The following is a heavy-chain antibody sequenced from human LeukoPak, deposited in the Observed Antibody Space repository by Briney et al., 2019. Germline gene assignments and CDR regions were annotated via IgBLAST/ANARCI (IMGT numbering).Heavy chain of an antibody. J-gene: IGHJ4*02. CDR3: ARESSGWTRFDY. V-gene: IGHV3-48*02. CDR2: ISSSSTI. CDR1: GFTFSSYS. D-gene: IGHD6-19*01. Sequence: GGSLRISCAASGFTFSSYSMNWVRQAPGKGLEWVSYISSSSTIYYADSVKGRFTISRDNAKNSLYLQMNSLRDEDTAVYYCARESSGWTRFDYWGQGTLVTVSS.